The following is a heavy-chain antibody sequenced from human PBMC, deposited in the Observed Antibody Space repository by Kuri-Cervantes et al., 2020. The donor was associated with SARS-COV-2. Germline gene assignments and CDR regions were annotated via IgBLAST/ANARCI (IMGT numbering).Heavy chain of an antibody. D-gene: IGHD5/OR15-5a*01. V-gene: IGHV4-39*01. Sequence: SQTLSLTCAVSGYSISSSSYYWGWIRQPPGKGLEWIGSIYYSGSTYYNPSLKSRVTISVDTSKNQFSLKLSSVTAADTAVYYCARLPRYSTLESSPDYWGQGTLVTVLL. CDR2: IYYSGST. CDR1: GYSISSSSYY. CDR3: ARLPRYSTLESSPDY. J-gene: IGHJ4*02.